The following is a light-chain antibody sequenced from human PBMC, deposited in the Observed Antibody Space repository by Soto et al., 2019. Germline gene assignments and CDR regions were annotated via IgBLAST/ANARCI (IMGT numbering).Light chain of an antibody. J-gene: IGLJ1*01. CDR2: DVS. CDR3: SSYTSSSTYV. V-gene: IGLV2-14*01. Sequence: QSVLTQPASLSGSPGQSTTISCTGTSSDVGGYNYVSWYQQHPGKAPKLMIYDVSNRPSGVSNRFSGSKSGNTASLTISGLQAEDEADYYCSSYTSSSTYVFGTGTKVTVL. CDR1: SSDVGGYNY.